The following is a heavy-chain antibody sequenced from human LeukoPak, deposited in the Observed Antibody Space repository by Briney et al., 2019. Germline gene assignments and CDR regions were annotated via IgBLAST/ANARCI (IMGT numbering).Heavy chain of an antibody. CDR3: ARAANREYSSGWARGNWFDP. CDR2: IYTSGST. Sequence: PSETLSLTCTVSGGSISSYYWSWIRQPAGKGLEWIGRIYTSGSTNYNPSLKSRVTMSVDTSKNQFSLKLSSVTAADTAVYYCARAANREYSSGWARGNWFDPWGQGTLVTVPS. J-gene: IGHJ5*02. CDR1: GGSISSYY. V-gene: IGHV4-4*07. D-gene: IGHD6-19*01.